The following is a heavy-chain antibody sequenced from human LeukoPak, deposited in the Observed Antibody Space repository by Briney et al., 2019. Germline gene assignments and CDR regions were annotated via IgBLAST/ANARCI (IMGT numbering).Heavy chain of an antibody. CDR2: IIPILGIA. Sequence: SVKVSCKASGGTFSSYAISWVRQAPGQGLEWMGRIIPILGIANYAQKFQGRVTITADKSTSTAYMELSSLRSEDTAVYYCARGYCSSTSCYGGYYFDYWGQGTLVTVSS. D-gene: IGHD2-2*01. CDR3: ARGYCSSTSCYGGYYFDY. J-gene: IGHJ4*02. CDR1: GGTFSSYA. V-gene: IGHV1-69*04.